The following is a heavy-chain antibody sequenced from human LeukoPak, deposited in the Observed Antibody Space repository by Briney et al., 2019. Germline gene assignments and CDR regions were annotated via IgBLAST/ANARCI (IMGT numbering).Heavy chain of an antibody. CDR1: GLTFSSYA. Sequence: GGSLRLSCAASGLTFSSYAMSWVRQAPGKGLEWVSAISGSGGSTYYADSVKGRFTISRDNSKNTLYLQMNSLRAEDTAVYYCARDYDKCSGGSCRRLGMDVWGQGTTVTVSS. CDR3: ARDYDKCSGGSCRRLGMDV. J-gene: IGHJ6*02. V-gene: IGHV3-23*01. CDR2: ISGSGGST. D-gene: IGHD2-15*01.